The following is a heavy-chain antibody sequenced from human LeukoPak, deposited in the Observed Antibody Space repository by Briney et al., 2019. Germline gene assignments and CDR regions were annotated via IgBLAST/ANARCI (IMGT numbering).Heavy chain of an antibody. D-gene: IGHD6-19*01. Sequence: GGSLRLSCAVSGFTFSSYWMHWVRQAPGKGLVWVSRINNDGSTTAYADSVKGRFTISRDNTKNTLYLQMNGLRAEDTAVYYCARTYSSFDYWGQGTLVTVSS. CDR1: GFTFSSYW. CDR2: INNDGSTT. J-gene: IGHJ4*02. V-gene: IGHV3-74*01. CDR3: ARTYSSFDY.